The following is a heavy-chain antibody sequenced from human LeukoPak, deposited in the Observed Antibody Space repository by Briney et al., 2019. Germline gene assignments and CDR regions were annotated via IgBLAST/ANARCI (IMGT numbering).Heavy chain of an antibody. CDR3: ARGGVYWAAAGRFDP. Sequence: PSETLSLTCAVYGGSFSGYYWSWIRQPPGKGLEWIGEISHSGSTNYNPSLKSRVTISVDTSKNQFSLKLSSVTAADTAVYYCARGGVYWAAAGRFDPWGQGTLVTVSS. V-gene: IGHV4-34*01. J-gene: IGHJ5*02. D-gene: IGHD6-13*01. CDR2: ISHSGST. CDR1: GGSFSGYY.